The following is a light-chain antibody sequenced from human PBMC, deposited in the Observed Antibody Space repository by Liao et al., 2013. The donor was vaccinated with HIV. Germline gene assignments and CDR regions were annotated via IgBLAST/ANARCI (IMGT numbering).Light chain of an antibody. CDR2: HAS. CDR1: KLGDKF. Sequence: SYEMTQPPSVSVSPGQTATITCSGDKLGDKFASWYQQKPGQAPVLLIYHASDRPSGIPERFSGSNSGNTATLTISRVEAGDEADYYCQVWDSSSDHYVVFGGGTKLTVL. V-gene: IGLV3-1*01. CDR3: QVWDSSSDHYVV. J-gene: IGLJ2*01.